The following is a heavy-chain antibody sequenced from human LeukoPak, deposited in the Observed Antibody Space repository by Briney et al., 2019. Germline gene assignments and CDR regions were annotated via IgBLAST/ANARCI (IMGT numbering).Heavy chain of an antibody. D-gene: IGHD6-13*01. CDR3: ARDLVAAGTFDY. V-gene: IGHV3-33*01. J-gene: IGHJ4*02. CDR2: IWYDGSNK. Sequence: GGSLRLSCAASGFTFSSYGMHWVRQAPGKGLEWVAVIWYDGSNKYYADSVKGRFTISRDNSQNTLYLQMNSLRAEDTAVYYCARDLVAAGTFDYWGQGTLVTVSS. CDR1: GFTFSSYG.